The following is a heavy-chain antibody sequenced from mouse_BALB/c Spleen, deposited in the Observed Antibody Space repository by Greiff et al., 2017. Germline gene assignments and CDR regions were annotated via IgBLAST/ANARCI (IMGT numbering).Heavy chain of an antibody. Sequence: EVMLVESGGDLVKPGGSLKLSCAASGFTFSSYGMSWVRQTPAKRLEWVATISSGGSYTYYPDSVKGRFTISRDNAKNTLYLQMSSLKSEDTAMYYCARAYGSSSAWFAYWGQGTLVTVSA. V-gene: IGHV5-6*01. CDR2: ISSGGSYT. J-gene: IGHJ3*01. CDR3: ARAYGSSSAWFAY. D-gene: IGHD1-1*01. CDR1: GFTFSSYG.